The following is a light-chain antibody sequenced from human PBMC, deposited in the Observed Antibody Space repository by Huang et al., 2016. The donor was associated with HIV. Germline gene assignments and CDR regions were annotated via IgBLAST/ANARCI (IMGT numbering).Light chain of an antibody. J-gene: IGKJ3*01. Sequence: EIVMTQSPATLSVSPGERATLSCRASQSVSSNLAWYQQKPGQAPRPLIYGASTRATGIPARFSGSGSGTDGTLTITSLQSEDFAVYYCQQYNNWPPEETFGPGTKVDFK. CDR1: QSVSSN. V-gene: IGKV3-15*01. CDR3: QQYNNWPPEET. CDR2: GAS.